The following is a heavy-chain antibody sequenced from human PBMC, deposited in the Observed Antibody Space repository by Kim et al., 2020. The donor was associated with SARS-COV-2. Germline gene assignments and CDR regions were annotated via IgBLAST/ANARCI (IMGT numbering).Heavy chain of an antibody. CDR2: IYYSGTT. J-gene: IGHJ5*01. V-gene: IGHV4-61*03. CDR3: ARVDYLGWFDS. D-gene: IGHD4-17*01. Sequence: SETLSLTCSVSGDSVTNSNYYWSWIRQPPGEGLEWIGYIYYSGTTNYNPSLNSRVTISLDTSKNHCSLKLTSLTAADTAMYYCARVDYLGWFDSWGRGTPVTVSS. CDR1: GDSVTNSNYY.